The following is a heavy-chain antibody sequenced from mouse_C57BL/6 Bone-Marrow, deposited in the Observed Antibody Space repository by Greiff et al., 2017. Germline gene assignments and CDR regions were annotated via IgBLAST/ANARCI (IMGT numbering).Heavy chain of an antibody. V-gene: IGHV5-4*01. CDR2: ISDGGSYT. Sequence: DVMLVESGGGLVKPGGSLKLSCAASGFTFSSYAMSWVRQTPEKRLEWVATISDGGSYTYYPANVKGRFTISRDNAKNNLYLQMSHLKSEDTAMYYCARDQEIDGYFPDYWGQGTTLTVSS. CDR3: ARDQEIDGYFPDY. CDR1: GFTFSSYA. J-gene: IGHJ2*01. D-gene: IGHD2-3*01.